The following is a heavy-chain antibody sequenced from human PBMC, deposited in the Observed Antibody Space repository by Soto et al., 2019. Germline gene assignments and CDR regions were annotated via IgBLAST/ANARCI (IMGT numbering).Heavy chain of an antibody. J-gene: IGHJ4*02. Sequence: QVQLQESGPGLVKPSQTLSLTCTVSGGSISSGGYYWSWIRQHPGKGLEWIGYIYYSGSTYYNPSLKSRVTISVDTSKNQFSLKLSSVTAADTAVYYCARDILRGTDYGDYPNLDYWGQGTLVTVSS. CDR1: GGSISSGGYY. CDR3: ARDILRGTDYGDYPNLDY. V-gene: IGHV4-31*03. CDR2: IYYSGST. D-gene: IGHD4-17*01.